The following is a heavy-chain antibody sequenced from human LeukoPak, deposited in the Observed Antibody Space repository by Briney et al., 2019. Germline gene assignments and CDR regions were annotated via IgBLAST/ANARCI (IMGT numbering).Heavy chain of an antibody. CDR2: IKQDGSEK. Sequence: PGGSLRLSCAASGFTFSSYWMSWVRQAPGKGLEWVANIKQDGSEKYYVDSVKGRFTISRDNAKNSLYLQMNSLRAEDTAVYYCARDPGRWLQGAFDIWGQGTMVTVSS. CDR1: GFTFSSYW. CDR3: ARDPGRWLQGAFDI. J-gene: IGHJ3*02. D-gene: IGHD5-24*01. V-gene: IGHV3-7*01.